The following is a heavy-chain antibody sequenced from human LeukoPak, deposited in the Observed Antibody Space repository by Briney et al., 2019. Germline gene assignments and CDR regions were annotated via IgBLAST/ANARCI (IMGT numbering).Heavy chain of an antibody. V-gene: IGHV4-61*02. CDR2: IYTSGST. CDR3: ARDGSGYFDL. CDR1: GGSISSSSYY. J-gene: IGHJ2*01. Sequence: SETLSLTCTVSGGSISSSSYYWSWIRQPAGKGLEWIGRIYTSGSTNYNPSLKSRVTMSVDTSKNQFSLKLSSVTAADTAVYYCARDGSGYFDLRGRGTLVTVSS. D-gene: IGHD2-2*03.